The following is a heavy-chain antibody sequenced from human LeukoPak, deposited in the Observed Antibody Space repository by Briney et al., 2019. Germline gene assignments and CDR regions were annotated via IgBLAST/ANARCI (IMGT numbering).Heavy chain of an antibody. Sequence: ASVKVSCKASGGTFSSYAISWVRQAPGQGLEWMGGIIPIFGTANYAQKFQGRVTITADESTSTAYMELSSLRSVDTAVYYCARGPVLRFQPPHRKDYYYYGMDVWGQGTTVTVSS. CDR1: GGTFSSYA. V-gene: IGHV1-69*13. CDR3: ARGPVLRFQPPHRKDYYYYGMDV. CDR2: IIPIFGTA. D-gene: IGHD3-3*01. J-gene: IGHJ6*02.